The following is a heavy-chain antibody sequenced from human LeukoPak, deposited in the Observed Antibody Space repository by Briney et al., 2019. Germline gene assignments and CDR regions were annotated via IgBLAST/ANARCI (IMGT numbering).Heavy chain of an antibody. Sequence: GRSLRLSCAASRFTSSSYDMHWVRQAPGKGLEWVAVISYDGSNKYYADSVKGRFAISRDNSKNTVYLQMNSLRVEDTAVYYCARANTPFADYWGQGTLVTVSS. V-gene: IGHV3-30*09. D-gene: IGHD2-2*02. J-gene: IGHJ4*02. CDR1: RFTSSSYD. CDR2: ISYDGSNK. CDR3: ARANTPFADY.